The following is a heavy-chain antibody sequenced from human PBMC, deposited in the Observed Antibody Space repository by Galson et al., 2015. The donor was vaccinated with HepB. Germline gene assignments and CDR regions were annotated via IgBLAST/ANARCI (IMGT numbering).Heavy chain of an antibody. J-gene: IGHJ6*02. CDR3: ARDTKYYYGSGSYYNKQYYYYYGMDV. Sequence: SVKVSCKASGGTFSSYAISWVRQAPGQGLEWMGRIIPILGIANYAQKFQGRVTITADKSTSTAYMELSSLRSEDTAVYYCARDTKYYYGSGSYYNKQYYYYYGMDVWGQGTTVTVSS. D-gene: IGHD3-10*01. CDR1: GGTFSSYA. V-gene: IGHV1-69*04. CDR2: IIPILGIA.